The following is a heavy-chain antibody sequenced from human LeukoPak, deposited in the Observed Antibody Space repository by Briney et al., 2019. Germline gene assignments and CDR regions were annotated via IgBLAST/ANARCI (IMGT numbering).Heavy chain of an antibody. D-gene: IGHD3-22*01. J-gene: IGHJ4*02. Sequence: GGSLRLSCAVSEITLSNYGMSWVRQAPGKGLEWVAGISDSGGSTNYADSVKGRFTISRDNPKNTLYLQMNSLRAEDTAVYFCAKRGVVIRVILVGFHKEAYYFDSWGQGALVTVSS. V-gene: IGHV3-23*01. CDR1: EITLSNYG. CDR3: AKRGVVIRVILVGFHKEAYYFDS. CDR2: ISDSGGST.